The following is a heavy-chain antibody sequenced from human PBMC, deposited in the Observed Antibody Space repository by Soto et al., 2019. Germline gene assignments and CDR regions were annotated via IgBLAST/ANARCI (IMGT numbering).Heavy chain of an antibody. CDR3: ARAYTGQLPRRGDYYYALDV. Sequence: QLVESGGGLTQAGGSLRLSCVGSGFFFNNYDMHWVRQVRGKGLEWVSAIGAADDPYYSVSVKGGFIVSRDNAQKSLYLQMNNLRAADTAVYFWARAYTGQLPRRGDYYYALDVWGRGTTVTVSS. D-gene: IGHD2-2*01. V-gene: IGHV3-13*05. CDR2: IGAADDP. CDR1: GFFFNNYD. J-gene: IGHJ6*02.